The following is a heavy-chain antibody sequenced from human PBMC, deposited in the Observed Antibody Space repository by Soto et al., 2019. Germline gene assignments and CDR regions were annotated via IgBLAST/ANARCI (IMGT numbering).Heavy chain of an antibody. CDR2: IYYSGST. CDR1: GGSISSYY. CDR3: ARAGRGYSYGSPFDP. D-gene: IGHD5-18*01. J-gene: IGHJ5*02. V-gene: IGHV4-59*01. Sequence: SETLSLTCIVSGGSISSYYWSWIRQPPGKGLEWIGYIYYSGSTNYNPSLKSRVTISVDTSKNQFSLKLSSVTAADTAVYYCARAGRGYSYGSPFDPWGQGTLVTVSS.